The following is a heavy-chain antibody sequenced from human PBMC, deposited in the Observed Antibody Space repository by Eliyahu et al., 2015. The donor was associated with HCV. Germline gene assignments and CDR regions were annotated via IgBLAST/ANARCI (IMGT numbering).Heavy chain of an antibody. D-gene: IGHD6-19*01. Sequence: QVQLQESGPGLVKPSETLSLTCAVPGGXXXTYXXXWXRQPPGKGLEWIGYXHYXGSTNYNPSLKSRVTISVDTSKNQFSLNLTSVTAADTAVYYCASGGGGIAVAGTGGWFDPWGQGTLVTVSS. CDR2: XHYXGST. CDR3: ASGGGGIAVAGTGGWFDP. J-gene: IGHJ5*02. CDR1: GGXXXTYX. V-gene: IGHV4-59*01.